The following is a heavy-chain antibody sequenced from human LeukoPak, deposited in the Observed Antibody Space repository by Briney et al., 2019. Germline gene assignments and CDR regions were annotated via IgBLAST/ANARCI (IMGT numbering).Heavy chain of an antibody. CDR2: IYSGNSDT. D-gene: IGHD5-24*01. J-gene: IGHJ4*02. CDR3: ARRDLQSGHFDY. CDR1: GYRFTSYW. V-gene: IGHV5-51*01. Sequence: GESLKISCQGSGYRFTSYWIGWVRQMPGKGLEWMGIIYSGNSDTRYSPSFQGQVTISADKSISTAYLQWSSLKASDTAMYYCARRDLQSGHFDYWGQGTLVIVSS.